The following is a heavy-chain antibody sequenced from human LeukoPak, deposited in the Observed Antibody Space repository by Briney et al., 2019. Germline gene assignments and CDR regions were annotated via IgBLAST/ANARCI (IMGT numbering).Heavy chain of an antibody. Sequence: GGSLRLSCAASGFTVTGTHMSWVRQAPGKGLEWVSAIYTGGTTYYSDSVEGRFTISRDGSKNILYLQMDSLRVEDTAVYYCAGDQATSGGGLDSWGQGTLVTVSS. D-gene: IGHD3-16*01. J-gene: IGHJ4*02. CDR1: GFTVTGTH. V-gene: IGHV3-53*01. CDR3: AGDQATSGGGLDS. CDR2: IYTGGTT.